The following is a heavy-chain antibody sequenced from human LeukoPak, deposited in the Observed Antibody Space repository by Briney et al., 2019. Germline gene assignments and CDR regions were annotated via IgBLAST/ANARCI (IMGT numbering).Heavy chain of an antibody. CDR1: GFTFSSYG. J-gene: IGHJ4*02. V-gene: IGHV3-33*01. CDR3: ARDGLGEYYDSSAWVDY. CDR2: IWYDGSNK. Sequence: LGRSLRLSCAASGFTFSSYGMHWVRQAPGKGLEWVAVIWYDGSNKYYADSVKGRFTISRDNSKNTLYLQMNSLRAEDTAVYYCARDGLGEYYDSSAWVDYWGQGTLVTVSS. D-gene: IGHD3-22*01.